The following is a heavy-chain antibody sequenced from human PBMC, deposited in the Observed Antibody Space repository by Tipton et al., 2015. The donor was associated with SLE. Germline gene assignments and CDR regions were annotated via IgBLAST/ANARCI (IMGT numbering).Heavy chain of an antibody. CDR3: ARQNMGSDDFWSGYYYFDY. Sequence: TLSLTCTVSGGSISSSSYYWGWIRQPPGKGLEWIGGIYYSGSTYYNPSLKSRVTISVDTSKNQFSLKLSSVTAADTAVYYCARQNMGSDDFWSGYYYFDYWGQGTLVTVSS. J-gene: IGHJ4*02. CDR1: GGSISSSSYY. D-gene: IGHD3-3*01. CDR2: IYYSGST. V-gene: IGHV4-39*01.